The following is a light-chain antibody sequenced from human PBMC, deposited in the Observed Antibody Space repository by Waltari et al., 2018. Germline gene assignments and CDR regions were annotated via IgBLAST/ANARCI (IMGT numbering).Light chain of an antibody. CDR2: RVS. Sequence: DIVMTQTPLSLPVTPGEPASISCRSSQSLLHSNGNTYLYWYLQKPGQPPRLLIYRVSNRFSGVPDRFSGSVSGTDFTLKISRVEAEDVGVYYCMQALQTPRTFGQGTKVEIK. J-gene: IGKJ1*01. V-gene: IGKV2-29*02. CDR1: QSLLHSNGNTY. CDR3: MQALQTPRT.